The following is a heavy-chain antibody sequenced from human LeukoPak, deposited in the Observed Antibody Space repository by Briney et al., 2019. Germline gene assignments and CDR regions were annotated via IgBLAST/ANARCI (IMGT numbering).Heavy chain of an antibody. Sequence: GGSLRLSCAVSGFTFDDYGMSWVRQAPGKGLEWVSGINWNGGSTGYVDSVKGRFTISRDNAKNSLHLQMDSLRAEDTALYYCARDISSGWYFDYWGEGTLVTVSS. V-gene: IGHV3-20*04. D-gene: IGHD6-19*01. J-gene: IGHJ4*02. CDR1: GFTFDDYG. CDR3: ARDISSGWYFDY. CDR2: INWNGGST.